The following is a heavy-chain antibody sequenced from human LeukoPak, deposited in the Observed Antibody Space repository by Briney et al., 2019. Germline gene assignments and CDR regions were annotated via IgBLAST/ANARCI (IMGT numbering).Heavy chain of an antibody. Sequence: PGGSLRLSCAASGLTFSRDGMHWVRQAPGKGLEWVAVISYDGTYKHYADSVKGRFTISRDNSKNTLYLQMNSLRAEDTAVYYCARDWGPLDVWGQGTTVTVSS. CDR3: ARDWGPLDV. J-gene: IGHJ6*02. CDR2: ISYDGTYK. V-gene: IGHV3-30*03. CDR1: GLTFSRDG. D-gene: IGHD3-16*01.